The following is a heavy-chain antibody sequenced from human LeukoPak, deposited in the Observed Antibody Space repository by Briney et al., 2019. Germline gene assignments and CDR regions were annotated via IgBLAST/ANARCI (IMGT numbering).Heavy chain of an antibody. CDR2: ISAYNGNT. V-gene: IGHV1-18*01. D-gene: IGHD4-23*01. CDR3: ARDLYGGTSATFDY. J-gene: IGHJ4*02. Sequence: GASVKVSCKASGYTFTCYGISWVRQAPGQGLEWMGWISAYNGNTNYAQKFQGRVTMTSDTSISTAYMELSRLRSDNTAVYYCARDLYGGTSATFDYWGQGTLVSVSS. CDR1: GYTFTCYG.